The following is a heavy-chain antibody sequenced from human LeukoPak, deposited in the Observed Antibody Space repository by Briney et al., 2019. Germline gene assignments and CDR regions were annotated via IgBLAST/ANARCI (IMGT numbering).Heavy chain of an antibody. CDR2: IIPIFGTT. D-gene: IGHD6-19*01. J-gene: IGHJ4*02. CDR1: GGIFSSYA. Sequence: ASVKVSCKASGGIFSSYAINWVRQAPGQGLEWMGGIIPIFGTTNYAQKFQGRVTITADKFTTTVYMELSSLRSEDTAVYYCARDLPRIAVAASGHWGQGTLVTVSS. CDR3: ARDLPRIAVAASGH. V-gene: IGHV1-69*06.